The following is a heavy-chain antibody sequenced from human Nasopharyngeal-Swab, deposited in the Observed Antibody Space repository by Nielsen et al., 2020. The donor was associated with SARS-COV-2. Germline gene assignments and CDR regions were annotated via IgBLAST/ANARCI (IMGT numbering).Heavy chain of an antibody. Sequence: GESLKISCSASGIFVSGNYMNWVRPAPGMGLEWVSVFYAGGSPFYADSVQGRFTISRDNSKNKLYLQMNNLRPEDTAMYYCASPVFGVVSDAFDLWGQGTMVTVSS. CDR2: FYAGGSP. CDR1: GIFVSGNY. D-gene: IGHD3-3*01. J-gene: IGHJ3*01. V-gene: IGHV3-53*01. CDR3: ASPVFGVVSDAFDL.